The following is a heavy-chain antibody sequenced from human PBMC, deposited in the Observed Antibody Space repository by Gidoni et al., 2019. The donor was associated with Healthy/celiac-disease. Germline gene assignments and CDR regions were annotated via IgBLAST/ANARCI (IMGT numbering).Heavy chain of an antibody. V-gene: IGHV1-69*01. CDR3: ARFRGQRVASVWFGELIYYYGMDV. CDR1: GGTFSSYA. J-gene: IGHJ6*02. D-gene: IGHD3-10*01. Sequence: QVQLVQSGAEVKKPGSSVKVSCKASGGTFSSYAISWVRQAPGQGLEWMGGIIPIFGTANYAQKFQGRVTITADESTSTAYMELSSLRSEDTAVYYCARFRGQRVASVWFGELIYYYGMDVWGQGTTVTVSS. CDR2: IIPIFGTA.